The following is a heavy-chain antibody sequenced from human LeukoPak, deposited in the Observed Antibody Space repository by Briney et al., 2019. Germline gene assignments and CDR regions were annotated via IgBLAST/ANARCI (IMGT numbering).Heavy chain of an antibody. D-gene: IGHD6-6*01. V-gene: IGHV3-21*01. CDR2: IMGSSSYI. CDR1: GFTFSSFS. J-gene: IGHJ4*02. CDR3: ALLPDSRSDFDY. Sequence: GSPRVSCAASGFTFSSFSMNWVRPAPGKGLEWVSSIMGSSSYIYYADSVKGRFSFSRDNAKNSPYLQMNSLRAEDTAVYYCALLPDSRSDFDYWGQGTLVPVSS.